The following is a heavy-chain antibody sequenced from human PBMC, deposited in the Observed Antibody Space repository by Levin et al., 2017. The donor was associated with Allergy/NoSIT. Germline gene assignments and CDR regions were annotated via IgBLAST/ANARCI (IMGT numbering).Heavy chain of an antibody. V-gene: IGHV3-74*01. Sequence: QTGGSLRLSCAASGFTFSSYTMHWVRQAPGKGLVWVARINSDGSTISYADSVKGRFTISRDNAKTTLFLQLNSLRAEDTAVYYCARFTSGYLLSYFDYWGQGNLVTVSS. CDR2: INSDGSTI. D-gene: IGHD3-22*01. J-gene: IGHJ4*02. CDR3: ARFTSGYLLSYFDY. CDR1: GFTFSSYT.